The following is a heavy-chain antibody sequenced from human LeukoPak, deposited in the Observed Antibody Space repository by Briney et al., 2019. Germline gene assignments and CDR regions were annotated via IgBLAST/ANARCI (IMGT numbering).Heavy chain of an antibody. CDR3: ARVDNYYDILTGYCNFDY. J-gene: IGHJ4*02. V-gene: IGHV1-18*04. CDR2: ISAYNGNT. D-gene: IGHD3-9*01. Sequence: ASVKASCKASGYTFTSYGISWVRQAPEQGLEWMGWISAYNGNTNYAQKLQGRVTMTTDTSTSTAYMELRSLRSDDTAVYYCARVDNYYDILTGYCNFDYWGQGTLVTVSS. CDR1: GYTFTSYG.